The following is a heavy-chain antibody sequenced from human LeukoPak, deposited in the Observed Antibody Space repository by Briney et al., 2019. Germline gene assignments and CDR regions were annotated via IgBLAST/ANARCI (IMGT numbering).Heavy chain of an antibody. CDR1: GGSISSYY. Sequence: SETLSLTCTVSGGSISSYYWCWIRQPPGKGLEWIGYIYYSGSTNYNPSLKSRVTISVDTSKNQFSLKLSSVTAADTAVYYCARGGNTVIVVVPAAKPHDDAFDIWGQGTMVTVSS. CDR2: IYYSGST. V-gene: IGHV4-59*12. D-gene: IGHD2-2*01. J-gene: IGHJ3*02. CDR3: ARGGNTVIVVVPAAKPHDDAFDI.